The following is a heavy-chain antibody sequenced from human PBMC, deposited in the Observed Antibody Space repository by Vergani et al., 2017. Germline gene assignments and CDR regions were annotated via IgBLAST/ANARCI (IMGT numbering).Heavy chain of an antibody. Sequence: QVQLLQSGSELKKPGASVRISCEASGYTFTNYPLIWVRQAPGQGLEFMGWINTNSGGTNYAQKFQGRVTMTRDTSISTAYMELSRLRSDDTAVYYCARDRVVPARYAFDIWGQGTMVTVSS. V-gene: IGHV1-2*02. CDR2: INTNSGGT. CDR1: GYTFTNYP. CDR3: ARDRVVPARYAFDI. D-gene: IGHD2-2*01. J-gene: IGHJ3*02.